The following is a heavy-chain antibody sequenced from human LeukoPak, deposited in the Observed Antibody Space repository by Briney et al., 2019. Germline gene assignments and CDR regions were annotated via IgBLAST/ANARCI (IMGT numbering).Heavy chain of an antibody. V-gene: IGHV3-11*01. CDR2: IGYSATTV. CDR3: ARTLAVADH. CDR1: GFTFSDYY. J-gene: IGHJ4*02. D-gene: IGHD6-19*01. Sequence: PGGSLRLSCAASGFTFSDYYMTWIRQAPGKGREWISYIGYSATTVFYADAVRGRFTISRDNAKNSLFLQMDSLRAEDTAVYYCARTLAVADHWGQGTLVTVSS.